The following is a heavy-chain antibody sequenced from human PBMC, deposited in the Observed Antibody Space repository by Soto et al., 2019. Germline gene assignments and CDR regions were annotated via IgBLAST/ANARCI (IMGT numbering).Heavy chain of an antibody. V-gene: IGHV3-48*03. J-gene: IGHJ4*02. Sequence: EVQLVESGGGLVQPGGSLRLSCTASGFTFSSYEMNWVRQAPGKGLEWVSHISSSGSAIYYADSVKGRFTISRDNAKNSVYLHMNSLRAEDTAVYYCAGEDLNTNYIDYWGQGTLATVSS. CDR2: ISSSGSAI. CDR3: AGEDLNTNYIDY. D-gene: IGHD1-26*01. CDR1: GFTFSSYE.